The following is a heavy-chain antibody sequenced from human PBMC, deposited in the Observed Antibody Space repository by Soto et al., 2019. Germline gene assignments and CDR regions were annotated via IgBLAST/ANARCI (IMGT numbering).Heavy chain of an antibody. CDR2: ISYDGGNK. V-gene: IGHV3-30*18. CDR3: AKDRAGDIYVAARSGLDY. D-gene: IGHD3-3*01. Sequence: EGSLRLSCAASGFTFFSYGMHWVRQAPGKGLEWVAVISYDGGNKYYGDSVKGRFTISRDNSKNTLYLQMNSLRADDTAVYYCAKDRAGDIYVAARSGLDYWGQGTPVTVSS. J-gene: IGHJ4*02. CDR1: GFTFFSYG.